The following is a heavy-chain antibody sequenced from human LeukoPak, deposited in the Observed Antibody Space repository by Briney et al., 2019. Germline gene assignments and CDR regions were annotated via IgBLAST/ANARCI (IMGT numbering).Heavy chain of an antibody. CDR3: ARLAGYCSGGSCYSFSP. CDR1: GGSISSYY. J-gene: IGHJ5*02. V-gene: IGHV4-59*01. Sequence: SETLSLTCTVSGGSISSYYWSWIRQPPGEGLEWIGYIYYSGSTNYNPSLKSRATISVDTSKNQFSLKLSSVTAADTAVYYCARLAGYCSGGSCYSFSPWGQGTLVTVSS. D-gene: IGHD2-15*01. CDR2: IYYSGST.